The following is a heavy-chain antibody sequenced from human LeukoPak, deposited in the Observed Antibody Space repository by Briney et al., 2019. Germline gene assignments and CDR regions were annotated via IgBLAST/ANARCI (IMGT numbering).Heavy chain of an antibody. CDR1: GFTFSSYW. CDR2: IKSKTDGGTT. V-gene: IGHV3-15*01. Sequence: GGSLRLSCAASGFTFSSYWMSWVRQAPGKGLEWVGRIKSKTDGGTTDYAAPVKGRFTISRDDSKNTLYLQMNSLKTEDTAVYYCTTDNGSYGWLNRDWGQGTLVTVSS. CDR3: TTDNGSYGWLNRD. J-gene: IGHJ4*02. D-gene: IGHD3-16*01.